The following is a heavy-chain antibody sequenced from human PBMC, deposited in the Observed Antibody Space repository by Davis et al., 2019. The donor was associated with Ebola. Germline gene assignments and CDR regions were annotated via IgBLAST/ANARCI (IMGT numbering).Heavy chain of an antibody. CDR1: GYTFTSYD. CDR2: INPNSGGT. J-gene: IGHJ6*02. Sequence: ASVKVSCKASGYTFTSYDINWVRQAPGQGLEWMGWINPNSGGTNYAQKFQGRVTMTRDTSISTAYMELSRLRSDDTAVYYCATLQLWFSYYYGMDVWGQGTTVTVSS. CDR3: ATLQLWFSYYYGMDV. V-gene: IGHV1-2*02. D-gene: IGHD5-18*01.